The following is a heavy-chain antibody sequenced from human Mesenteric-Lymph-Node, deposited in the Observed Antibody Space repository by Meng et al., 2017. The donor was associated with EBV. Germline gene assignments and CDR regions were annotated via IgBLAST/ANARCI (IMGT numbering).Heavy chain of an antibody. V-gene: IGHV2-5*02. CDR2: IYWDDDK. J-gene: IGHJ4*02. CDR3: VHRRREDTGYDSGFDY. CDR1: GFSLRTEVVG. D-gene: IGHD5-12*01. Sequence: HIHLNDAWPLLVTPSPTLTLHCTFSGFSLRTEVVGVGWIRQPPGRALEWLALIYWDDDKSYSPSLKSRLPITKDTSKNQVVLTMINMDPADTATYYCVHRRREDTGYDSGFDYWGQGTLVTVSS.